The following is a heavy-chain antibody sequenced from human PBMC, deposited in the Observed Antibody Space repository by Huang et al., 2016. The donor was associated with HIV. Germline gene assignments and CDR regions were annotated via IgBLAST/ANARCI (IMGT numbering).Heavy chain of an antibody. Sequence: EVHLVESGGGLVQPGRSLRLSCTASGFMFGDYTMSWFRQAPGKGLELVGFIRSKAYGATTEYAASVKGRFTISRDDSKTIVYLQMNSLKSEDTAVDFCEGGGYYDENYSYYMDVWGKGTAVTVSS. CDR1: GFMFGDYT. V-gene: IGHV3-49*03. J-gene: IGHJ6*03. CDR2: IRSKAYGATT. CDR3: EGGGYYDENYSYYMDV. D-gene: IGHD1-26*01.